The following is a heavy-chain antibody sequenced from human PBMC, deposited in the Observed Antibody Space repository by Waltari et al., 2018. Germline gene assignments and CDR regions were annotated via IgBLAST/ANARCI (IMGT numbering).Heavy chain of an antibody. Sequence: QVQLVESGGGVVQPGRSLRPPCAASELTLSTLAVHWVRQAPGKGLEWVAVISYNARNIYYVDSVKGRFTISRDNSKKTLYLQMDSLRAEDTAVYYCARDYCDRTYCHGMDVWGQGTTVTVSS. CDR3: ARDYCDRTYCHGMDV. J-gene: IGHJ6*02. D-gene: IGHD2-21*01. V-gene: IGHV3-30*04. CDR2: ISYNARNI. CDR1: ELTLSTLA.